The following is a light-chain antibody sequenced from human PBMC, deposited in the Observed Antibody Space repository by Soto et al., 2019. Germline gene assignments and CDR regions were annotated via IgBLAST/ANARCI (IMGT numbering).Light chain of an antibody. CDR3: QQYNNWPPIP. CDR1: HTISSSY. Sequence: EIVWTKSPATLSLSHGERATLSCRASHTISSSYLAWYQQKPGQAPRLLIYDASNRATGIPARFSGSGSGTEFTLTISSLQSEDFAVYYCQQYNNWPPIPFGQGTRMAV. V-gene: IGKV3D-15*01. J-gene: IGKJ5*01. CDR2: DAS.